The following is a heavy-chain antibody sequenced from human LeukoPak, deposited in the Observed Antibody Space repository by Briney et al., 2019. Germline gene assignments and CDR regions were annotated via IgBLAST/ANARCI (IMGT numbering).Heavy chain of an antibody. Sequence: GGSLRLSCAASGFTFSSYDMNWVRQAPGKGLELVSYISSGGSNINYADSVKGRFTISRDNAKNSLYLQMNSLRAVDTAVYYCARDPTAEGSGLDVWGQGTTVTVSS. CDR2: ISSGGSNI. J-gene: IGHJ6*02. CDR1: GFTFSSYD. D-gene: IGHD3-10*01. CDR3: ARDPTAEGSGLDV. V-gene: IGHV3-48*03.